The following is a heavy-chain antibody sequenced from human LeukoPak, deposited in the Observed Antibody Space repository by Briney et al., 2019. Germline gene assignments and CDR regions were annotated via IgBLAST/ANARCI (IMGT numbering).Heavy chain of an antibody. CDR3: ARDSDGGKIAFDY. V-gene: IGHV3-7*01. CDR1: GFTFSSYW. CDR2: IKQDGSEK. Sequence: SGGPLRLSCAASGFTFSSYWMSWVRQAPGKGLEWVANIKQDGSEKYYVDSVKGRFTISRDNAKNSLYLQMNSLRAEDTAVYYCARDSDGGKIAFDYWGQGTLVTVSS. J-gene: IGHJ4*02. D-gene: IGHD4-23*01.